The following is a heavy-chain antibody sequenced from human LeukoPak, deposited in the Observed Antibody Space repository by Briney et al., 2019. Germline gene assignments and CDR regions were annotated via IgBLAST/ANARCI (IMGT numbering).Heavy chain of an antibody. Sequence: GGSLRLSCAASGFTFSSYAMSWVRQSPGKGLEWISYFSTTYNIITYADSVKGRFTISRDNAKNSLFLQMNSLRADDTALYYCVRDLDYSFDYWGQGTLVTVSS. CDR2: FSTTYNII. J-gene: IGHJ4*02. CDR1: GFTFSSYA. D-gene: IGHD4-11*01. V-gene: IGHV3-48*01. CDR3: VRDLDYSFDY.